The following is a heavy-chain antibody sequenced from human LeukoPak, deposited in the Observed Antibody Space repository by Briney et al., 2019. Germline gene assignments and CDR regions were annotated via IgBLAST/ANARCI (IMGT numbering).Heavy chain of an antibody. CDR3: ARGRGWGILDS. J-gene: IGHJ4*02. V-gene: IGHV1-69*04. CDR1: GGTFSSYA. D-gene: IGHD6-19*01. CDR2: IIPILGIA. Sequence: GSSVKVSCKASGGTFSSYAISWVRQAPGQGLEWMGRIIPILGIANYAQKFQGRVTMTTNTSIDTAYMELSSLTFDDTAIYYCARGRGWGILDSWGQGHLVTVSS.